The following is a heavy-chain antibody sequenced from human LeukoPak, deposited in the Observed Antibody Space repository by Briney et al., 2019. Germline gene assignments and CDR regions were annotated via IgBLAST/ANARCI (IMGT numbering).Heavy chain of an antibody. CDR3: ARGKYSSITTFDY. D-gene: IGHD6-13*01. Sequence: GGSLRLSCAAPGFTFDDYGMSWVRQAPGKGLEWVSGINWNGGSTGYADSVKGRFTISRDNAKNSLYLQMNSLRAEDTALYHCARGKYSSITTFDYWGQGTLVTVSS. CDR2: INWNGGST. CDR1: GFTFDDYG. V-gene: IGHV3-20*01. J-gene: IGHJ4*02.